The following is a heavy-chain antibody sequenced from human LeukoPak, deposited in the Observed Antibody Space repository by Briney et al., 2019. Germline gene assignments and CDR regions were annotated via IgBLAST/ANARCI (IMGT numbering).Heavy chain of an antibody. D-gene: IGHD6-13*01. Sequence: SETLSLTCSVPIDSITNYYWSWIRQPPGKGLEWIGFIYHSGNTNKNPSLTTRVTMSVDTSKTQITLRLSSVTAADTAVYYCAGEEGIAAAGALEYWGQGILVTVSS. CDR1: IDSITNYY. CDR2: IYHSGNT. J-gene: IGHJ4*02. V-gene: IGHV4-59*01. CDR3: AGEEGIAAAGALEY.